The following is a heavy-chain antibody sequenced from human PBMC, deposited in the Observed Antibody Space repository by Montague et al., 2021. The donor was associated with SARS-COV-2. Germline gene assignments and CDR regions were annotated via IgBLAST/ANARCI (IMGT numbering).Heavy chain of an antibody. D-gene: IGHD6-13*01. J-gene: IGHJ4*02. CDR2: IYYSGXT. CDR1: GGSISSGGYY. Sequence: TLSLTCTVSGGSISSGGYYWSCIRQHRGKGLEWIGYIYYSGXTXYXXXXKXRVTISVDTSKNQFSLKLSSVTAADTAVYCCARDGGWYSSSWFDYWGQGTLVTVSS. CDR3: ARDGGWYSSSWFDY. V-gene: IGHV4-31*03.